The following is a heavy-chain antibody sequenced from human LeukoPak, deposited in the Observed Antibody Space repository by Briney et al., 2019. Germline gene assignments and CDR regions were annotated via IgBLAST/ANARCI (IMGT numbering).Heavy chain of an antibody. D-gene: IGHD1-26*01. CDR2: IPTRGTT. J-gene: IGHJ6*02. CDR1: GFIVSNNY. CDR3: ATRGRSGYYYGMDV. Sequence: GGSLRLSCAASGFIVSNNYMSWARQAPGKGLEWVSIIPTRGTTYYADSVKGRFTISRDNSQNTLYLQMNSLRAEDTAVYYCATRGRSGYYYGMDVWGQGTTVTVSS. V-gene: IGHV3-66*01.